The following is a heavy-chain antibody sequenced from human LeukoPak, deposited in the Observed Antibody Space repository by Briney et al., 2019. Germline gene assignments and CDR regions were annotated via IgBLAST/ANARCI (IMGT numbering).Heavy chain of an antibody. V-gene: IGHV4-59*01. CDR2: IYYSGST. Sequence: SETLSLTCTVSGGSISSYYWSWIRQPPGNGLEWIGYIYYSGSTNYNPSLKSRVTRSVDTSKNQFSLKLSSVTAADTAVYYCARTRRDGYNHRVLWLDWGQGTLVTVSS. CDR3: ARTRRDGYNHRVLWLD. D-gene: IGHD5-24*01. CDR1: GGSISSYY. J-gene: IGHJ4*02.